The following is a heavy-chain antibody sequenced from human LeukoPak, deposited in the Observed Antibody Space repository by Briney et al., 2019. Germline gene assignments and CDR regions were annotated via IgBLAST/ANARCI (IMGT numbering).Heavy chain of an antibody. J-gene: IGHJ4*02. V-gene: IGHV3-20*04. CDR1: GFTFDDYG. CDR3: AKAYCSRPTCYSPDY. CDR2: INWNGGST. Sequence: GGSLRLSCAASGFTFDDYGMSWVRQAPGKGLEWVSGINWNGGSTVYADSVKGRFTISRDNAKNSLYLQMNSLRAEDTAVYYCAKAYCSRPTCYSPDYWGQGTLVTVSS. D-gene: IGHD2-2*01.